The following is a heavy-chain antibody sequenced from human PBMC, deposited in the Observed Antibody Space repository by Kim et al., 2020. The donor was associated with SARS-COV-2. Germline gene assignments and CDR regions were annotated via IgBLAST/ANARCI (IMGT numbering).Heavy chain of an antibody. Sequence: ASVKVSCKASGYTFTSYYMHWVRQAPGQGLEWMGIINPSGGSTSYAQKFQGRVTMTRDTSTSTVYMELSSLRSEDTAMYYCARAYGGNPFDYWGQGTLVTVSS. CDR1: GYTFTSYY. D-gene: IGHD4-17*01. J-gene: IGHJ4*02. V-gene: IGHV1-46*01. CDR3: ARAYGGNPFDY. CDR2: INPSGGST.